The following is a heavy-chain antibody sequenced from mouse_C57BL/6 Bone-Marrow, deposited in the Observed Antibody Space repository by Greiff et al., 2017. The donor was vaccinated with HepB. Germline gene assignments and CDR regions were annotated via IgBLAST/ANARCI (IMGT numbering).Heavy chain of an antibody. J-gene: IGHJ3*01. V-gene: IGHV5-12*01. CDR3: ARLVTTVVDAY. Sequence: EVQRVESGGGLVQPGGSLKLSCAASGFTFSDYYMYWVRQTPEKRLEWVAYISNGGGSTYYPDTVKGRFTISRDNAKNTLYLQMSRLKSEDTAMYYCARLVTTVVDAYWGQGTLVTVSA. D-gene: IGHD1-1*01. CDR2: ISNGGGST. CDR1: GFTFSDYY.